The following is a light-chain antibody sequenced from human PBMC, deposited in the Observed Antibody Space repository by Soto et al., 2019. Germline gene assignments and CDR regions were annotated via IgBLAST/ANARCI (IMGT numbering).Light chain of an antibody. J-gene: IGKJ3*01. Sequence: ENVLTQSPGTLSVSPGERATLSCRASQSVVRDSLAWYQQRPGQAPRLLIDTVSSRASGIPDRFTGTGSGTDFALIIDGLEPEDFVMYYCQQYGDSPGAFGPGTKVETK. V-gene: IGKV3-20*01. CDR1: QSVVRDS. CDR3: QQYGDSPGA. CDR2: TVS.